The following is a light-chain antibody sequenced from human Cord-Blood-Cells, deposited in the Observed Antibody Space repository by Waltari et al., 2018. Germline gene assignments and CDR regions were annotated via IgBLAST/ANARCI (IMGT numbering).Light chain of an antibody. CDR2: AAS. V-gene: IGKV1-39*01. Sequence: DIQMTQYPSSLSASVGDRATITCRASQSISSYLNWYQQKPGKAPKLLIYAASSLQSGVPSRFSGSGSGTDFTLTISSLQPEDFATYYCQQSYSTPQTFGQGTKVEIK. J-gene: IGKJ1*01. CDR3: QQSYSTPQT. CDR1: QSISSY.